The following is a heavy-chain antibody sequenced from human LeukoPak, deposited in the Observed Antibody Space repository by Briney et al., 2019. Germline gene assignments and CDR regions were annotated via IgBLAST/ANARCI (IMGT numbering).Heavy chain of an antibody. V-gene: IGHV7-4-1*02. J-gene: IGHJ4*02. D-gene: IGHD6-19*01. CDR1: GYTFTSYA. Sequence: ASVKVSCKASGYTFTSYAMNWVRQAPGQGLEWMGWINTNTGNPTYAQGFTGRFVFSLDTSVSTAYLQISSLKAEDTAVYYCARGGHSSGWREDPTFDYWGQGTLVTVSS. CDR3: ARGGHSSGWREDPTFDY. CDR2: INTNTGNP.